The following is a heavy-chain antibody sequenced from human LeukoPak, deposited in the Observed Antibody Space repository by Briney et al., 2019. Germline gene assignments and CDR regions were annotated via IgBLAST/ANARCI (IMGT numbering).Heavy chain of an antibody. D-gene: IGHD6-13*01. CDR3: AKDGGAAAGILPPFSDY. V-gene: IGHV3-23*01. Sequence: GGSLRLSCAASGFTFSSYAMSWVRQAPGKGLEWVSAISGSGGSTYYADSVKGRFTISRDNSKNTLHLQMNSLRAEDTAVYYCAKDGGAAAGILPPFSDYWGQGTLVTVSS. J-gene: IGHJ4*02. CDR1: GFTFSSYA. CDR2: ISGSGGST.